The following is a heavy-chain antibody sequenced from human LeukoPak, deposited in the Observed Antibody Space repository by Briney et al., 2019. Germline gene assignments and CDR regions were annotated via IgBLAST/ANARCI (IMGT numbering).Heavy chain of an antibody. Sequence: GGSLRLSCAASGFTFSSYAMSWVRQAPGKGLEWVSAISGSGGSTYYADSVKGRFTISRDNSKNTLYLQMNSLRAEDTAVYYCAKERGYDYIWGSYEDYFDYWGQGTLVTVSS. D-gene: IGHD3-16*01. CDR1: GFTFSSYA. CDR2: ISGSGGST. J-gene: IGHJ4*02. V-gene: IGHV3-23*01. CDR3: AKERGYDYIWGSYEDYFDY.